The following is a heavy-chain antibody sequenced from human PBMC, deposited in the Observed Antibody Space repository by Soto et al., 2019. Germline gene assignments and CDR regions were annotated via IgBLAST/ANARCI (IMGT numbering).Heavy chain of an antibody. CDR2: ISGSGDNT. D-gene: IGHD6-19*01. J-gene: IGHJ1*01. V-gene: IGHV3-23*01. Sequence: EVPLLESGGGLVQPGGSLRLSCAASGFTFSSYAMSWVRQAPGKGLEWVSGISGSGDNTYYADSVKGRFTISRDNSKNTLYLQMNSLRAEDTAVYYCAKGVPGIAVAGTGYFQHWGQGTLVTVSS. CDR3: AKGVPGIAVAGTGYFQH. CDR1: GFTFSSYA.